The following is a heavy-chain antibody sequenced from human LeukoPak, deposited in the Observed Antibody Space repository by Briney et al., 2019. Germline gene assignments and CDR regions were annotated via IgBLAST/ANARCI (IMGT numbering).Heavy chain of an antibody. J-gene: IGHJ4*02. CDR3: AKQTSATCYSHIDY. CDR1: GFTLSSYG. D-gene: IGHD2-2*01. V-gene: IGHV3-23*01. CDR2: IGISGGRT. Sequence: PGASLRLSCAASGFTLSSYGMSGVRQAPGKGLEWVSDIGISGGRTYYAKSVKGRFTISRDDSKDTLYLHMDSLRAEDTAVYYCAKQTSATCYSHIDYWGQGTLVTVSS.